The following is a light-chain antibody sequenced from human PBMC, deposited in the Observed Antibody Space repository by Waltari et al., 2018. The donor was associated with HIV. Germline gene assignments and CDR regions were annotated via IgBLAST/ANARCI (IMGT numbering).Light chain of an antibody. CDR2: QDN. Sequence: SYEVTQPPSVAVSPGQTATITCSGYELGDKYTCWYQQKPGQSPLLVIYQDNKRPPGIPERFSGSGSGHTATLTISGTLPMDEADYYCQAWGSTTSGVFGRGTRLTVL. CDR1: ELGDKY. V-gene: IGLV3-1*01. J-gene: IGLJ3*02. CDR3: QAWGSTTSGV.